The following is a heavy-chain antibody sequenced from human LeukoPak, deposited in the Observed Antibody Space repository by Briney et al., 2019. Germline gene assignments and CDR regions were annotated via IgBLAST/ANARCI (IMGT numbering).Heavy chain of an antibody. V-gene: IGHV1-18*01. D-gene: IGHD3-16*02. CDR3: ARGGYDCVWGSYRSGYFDY. CDR1: GYTFNTYG. J-gene: IGHJ4*02. Sequence: ASVKVSCKASGYTFNTYGITWVRQAPGQGLEWMGWVSGYNGKTKYPQKIHDRVTMTTDTSTSTAYMELRSLKSDDPAVYYSARGGYDCVWGSYRSGYFDYWGQGTLVTVSS. CDR2: VSGYNGKT.